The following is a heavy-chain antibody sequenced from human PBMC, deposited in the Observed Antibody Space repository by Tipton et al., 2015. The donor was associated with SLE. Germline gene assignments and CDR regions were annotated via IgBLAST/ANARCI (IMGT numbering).Heavy chain of an antibody. CDR1: GGSISSSSYY. J-gene: IGHJ2*01. Sequence: TLSLTCTVSGGSISSSSYYWGWIRQPPGKGLEWIGSIYYSGSTYYNPSLKSRVTISVDTSKNQFSLKLSSVTAADTAVYYCARQNTMIEYFHWYFDLWGRGTLVTVSS. V-gene: IGHV4-39*01. CDR2: IYYSGST. D-gene: IGHD3-22*01. CDR3: ARQNTMIEYFHWYFDL.